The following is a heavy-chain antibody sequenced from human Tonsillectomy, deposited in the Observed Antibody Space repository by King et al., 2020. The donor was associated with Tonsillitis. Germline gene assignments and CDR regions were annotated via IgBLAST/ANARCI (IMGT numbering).Heavy chain of an antibody. J-gene: IGHJ4*02. V-gene: IGHV1-2*02. D-gene: IGHD5-18*01. CDR2: INPNSGGT. CDR3: TSSPLRGYSYGYFDS. CDR1: GYTFSGYY. Sequence: VQLVESGAEVKKPGASVKVSCKASGYTFSGYYIHWVRQAPGQGLEWMGWINPNSGGTDYAQRFQGRVTMTRDTSISTAYMELSRLRSDDTAVYSCTSSPLRGYSYGYFDSWGQGTLVTVSS.